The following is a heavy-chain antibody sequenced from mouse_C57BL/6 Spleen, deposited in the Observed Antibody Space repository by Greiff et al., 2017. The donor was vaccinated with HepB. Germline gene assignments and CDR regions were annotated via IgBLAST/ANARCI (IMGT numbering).Heavy chain of an antibody. CDR3: ALYYGSSYDWYFDV. D-gene: IGHD1-1*01. V-gene: IGHV14-2*01. J-gene: IGHJ1*03. CDR1: GFNIKDYY. CDR2: IDPEDGET. Sequence: EVKLVESGAELVKPGASVKLSCTASGFNIKDYYMHWVKQRTEQGLEWIGRIDPEDGETKYAPKFQGKATITADTSSNTAYLQLSSLTSEDTAVYYCALYYGSSYDWYFDVWGTGTTVTVSS.